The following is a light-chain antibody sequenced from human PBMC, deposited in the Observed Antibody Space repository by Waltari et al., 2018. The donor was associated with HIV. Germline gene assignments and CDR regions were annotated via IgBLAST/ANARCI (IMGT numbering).Light chain of an antibody. Sequence: QSALTQPASVSGSPGQSITISCTGPSSDVGGYNYVSWYQQHPGKAPKLMIYDIKKRPSGVSNRFSGSKSGNTASLTIAGVQAEDEADYYCCSHAGTTTLVFGGGTKLTVL. V-gene: IGLV2-23*02. CDR1: SSDVGGYNY. CDR2: DIK. J-gene: IGLJ2*01. CDR3: CSHAGTTTLV.